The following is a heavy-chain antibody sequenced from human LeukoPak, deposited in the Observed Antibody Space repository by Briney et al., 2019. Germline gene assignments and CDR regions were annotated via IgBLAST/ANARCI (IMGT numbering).Heavy chain of an antibody. CDR1: GFAFHKYT. CDR3: ARVADDGSLDS. J-gene: IGHJ4*02. D-gene: IGHD1-1*01. Sequence: PGGSLRLSCAASGFAFHKYTMNWVRQDPGKGLEWVASISSASSYIYYVDSVKGRFTISRDNAKNSLFLQMNSLRAEDTSVTYCARVADDGSLDSWGQGTLVTVSS. CDR2: ISSASSYI. V-gene: IGHV3-21*01.